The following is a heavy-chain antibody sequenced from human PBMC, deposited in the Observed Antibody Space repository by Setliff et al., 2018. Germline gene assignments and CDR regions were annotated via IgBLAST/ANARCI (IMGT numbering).Heavy chain of an antibody. CDR1: GFSITNGYY. D-gene: IGHD5-12*01. CDR3: ARVGGLLVATMPFDY. CDR2: TFQSGIT. J-gene: IGHJ4*02. Sequence: SETLSLTCAVSGFSITNGYYWGWIRQSPGKQLEWTGNTFQSGITFYNPSLKSRVTISLDPSQHQFSLKLRSVTAADTAVYFCARVGGLLVATMPFDYWGPGTLVTVS. V-gene: IGHV4-38-2*01.